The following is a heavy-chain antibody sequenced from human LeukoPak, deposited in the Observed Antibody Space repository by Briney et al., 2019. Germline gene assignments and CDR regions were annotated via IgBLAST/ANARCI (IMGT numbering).Heavy chain of an antibody. CDR3: ARHPPDYYGSGSLDY. CDR2: IIPILGIA. CDR1: GCTFSSYA. Sequence: ASVKVSCKASGCTFSSYAISGVRQAPGQGLEWMGRIIPILGIANYAQKFQGRVTITEDKSTSTAYMELSSLRSEDTAVYYCARHPPDYYGSGSLDYWGQGTLVTVSS. D-gene: IGHD3-10*01. J-gene: IGHJ4*02. V-gene: IGHV1-69*04.